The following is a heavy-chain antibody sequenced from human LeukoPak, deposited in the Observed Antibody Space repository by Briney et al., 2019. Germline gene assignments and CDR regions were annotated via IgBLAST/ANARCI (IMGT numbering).Heavy chain of an antibody. D-gene: IGHD3-22*01. Sequence: GGSLRLSCAASGFTFSSYSMNWVRQAPGKGLEWVSSISSSSSYVYYADSVKGRFTISRDNAKNSLYLQMNSLRAEDTAVYYCARGRPSYYYDSSVDYWGQGTLVTVSS. CDR2: ISSSSSYV. CDR1: GFTFSSYS. J-gene: IGHJ4*02. V-gene: IGHV3-21*01. CDR3: ARGRPSYYYDSSVDY.